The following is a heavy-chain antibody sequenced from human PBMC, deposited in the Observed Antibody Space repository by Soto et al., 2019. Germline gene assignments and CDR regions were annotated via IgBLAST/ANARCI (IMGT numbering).Heavy chain of an antibody. D-gene: IGHD6-19*01. CDR3: AKADGEQWLVPHLDN. CDR1: GFNFKKFA. J-gene: IGHJ4*02. V-gene: IGHV3-23*01. Sequence: GGSLRLSCVASGFNFKKFAMAWVRQAPEEGLEWVSGISCCGGSTSYADSVKGRFSIARDDSKNTLSLQMNSLRVEDTAQYYCAKADGEQWLVPHLDNWGQGTLVTVS. CDR2: ISCCGGST.